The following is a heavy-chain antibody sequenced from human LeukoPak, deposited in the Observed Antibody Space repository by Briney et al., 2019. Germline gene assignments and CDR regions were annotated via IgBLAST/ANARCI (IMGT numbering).Heavy chain of an antibody. Sequence: ASVKVSCKASGYTFTSYGISWVRQAPGQGLEWMGWISAYNGNTNYTQKLQGRVTMTTDTSTSTAYMELRSLRSDDTAVYYCARREIRYFDWLLYGAFDIWGQGTMVTVSS. J-gene: IGHJ3*02. CDR2: ISAYNGNT. CDR3: ARREIRYFDWLLYGAFDI. CDR1: GYTFTSYG. V-gene: IGHV1-18*01. D-gene: IGHD3-9*01.